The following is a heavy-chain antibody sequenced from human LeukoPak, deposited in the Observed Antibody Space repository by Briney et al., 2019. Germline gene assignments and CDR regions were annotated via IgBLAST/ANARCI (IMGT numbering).Heavy chain of an antibody. CDR1: GGSIGSSNYY. V-gene: IGHV4-39*01. J-gene: IGHJ5*02. Sequence: KPSETLSLTCTVSGGSIGSSNYYWGWIRQPPGKGLEWIGSIYYSGYTYYNPSLKSRVTISVDTSKNQFSLKLSSVTAADTAVYYCARAPSGTMVRGVTPRVIWFDPWGQGTLVTVSS. CDR3: ARAPSGTMVRGVTPRVIWFDP. CDR2: IYYSGYT. D-gene: IGHD3-10*01.